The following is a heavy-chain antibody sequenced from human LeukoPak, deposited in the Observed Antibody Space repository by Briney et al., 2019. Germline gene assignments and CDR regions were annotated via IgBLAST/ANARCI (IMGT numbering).Heavy chain of an antibody. CDR1: GGTFSSYA. Sequence: GASVKVSCKASGGTFSSYAISWVRQAPGQGLEWMGGIIPIFGTANYAQKFQGRVTITADESTSTAYMELRSLRSDDTAVYYCARERRVGATFFDYWGQGTLVTVSS. CDR2: IIPIFGTA. D-gene: IGHD1-26*01. CDR3: ARERRVGATFFDY. J-gene: IGHJ4*02. V-gene: IGHV1-69*13.